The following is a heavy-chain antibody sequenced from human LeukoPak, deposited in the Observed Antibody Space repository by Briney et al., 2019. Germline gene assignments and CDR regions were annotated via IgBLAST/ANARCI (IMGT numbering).Heavy chain of an antibody. Sequence: PSETLSLTCTVSGGSISSYYWSWIRQPPGKGLEWIGYIYYSGSTNYNPSLKSRFTISVDTSKNQFSLKLSSVTAADTAVYYCAKAKDFWSGPLDYWGQGTLVTVSS. V-gene: IGHV4-59*01. D-gene: IGHD3-3*01. J-gene: IGHJ4*02. CDR2: IYYSGST. CDR3: AKAKDFWSGPLDY. CDR1: GGSISSYY.